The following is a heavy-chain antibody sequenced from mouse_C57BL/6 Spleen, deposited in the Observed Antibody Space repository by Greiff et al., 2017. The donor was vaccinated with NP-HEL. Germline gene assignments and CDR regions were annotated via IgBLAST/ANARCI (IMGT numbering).Heavy chain of an antibody. D-gene: IGHD2-4*01. V-gene: IGHV3-8*01. CDR2: ISYSGST. CDR1: GYSITSDY. J-gene: IGHJ1*03. Sequence: EVHLVESGPGLAKPSQTLSLTCSVTGYSITSDYWNWIRKFPGNKLEYMGYISYSGSTYYNPSLKSRISITRDTSKNQYYLQLNSVTTEDTATYYCARYMRLRRGDWYFDVWGTGTTVTVSS. CDR3: ARYMRLRRGDWYFDV.